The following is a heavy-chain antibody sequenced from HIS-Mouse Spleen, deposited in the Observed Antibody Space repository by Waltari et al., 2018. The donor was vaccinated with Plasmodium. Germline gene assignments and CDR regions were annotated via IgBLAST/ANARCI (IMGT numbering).Heavy chain of an antibody. CDR3: AKVPRGARGPYYFDY. CDR1: GFTFSRYA. J-gene: IGHJ4*02. V-gene: IGHV3-23*01. CDR2: IRGSGGST. Sequence: EVQLLESGGGLVQPGGSLRLSCAAHGFTFSRYAMSWVRQAPGKGLELVSAIRGSGGSTYYADSVKGRFTISRDNSKNTLYLQMNSLRAEDTAVYYCAKVPRGARGPYYFDYWGQGTLVTVSS. D-gene: IGHD3-10*01.